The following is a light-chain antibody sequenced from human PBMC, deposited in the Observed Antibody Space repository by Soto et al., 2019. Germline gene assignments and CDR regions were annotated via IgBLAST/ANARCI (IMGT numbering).Light chain of an antibody. CDR3: QQYGSPGT. CDR1: QSVSNNY. V-gene: IGKV3-20*01. Sequence: EIVLTQSPGTLSLSPGERATLSCRASQSVSNNYLAWYQQKPGQAPRLLIYGASNRATGIPDRFSGSGSGTDITLTISRLEPDDFAVYYCQQYGSPGTFGQGTKV. J-gene: IGKJ1*01. CDR2: GAS.